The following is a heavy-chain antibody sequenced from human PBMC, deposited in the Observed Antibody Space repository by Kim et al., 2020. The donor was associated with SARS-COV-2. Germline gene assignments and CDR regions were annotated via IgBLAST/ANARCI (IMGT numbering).Heavy chain of an antibody. J-gene: IGHJ4*02. CDR2: ISWNSGSI. CDR1: GFTFDDYV. D-gene: IGHD2-21*02. CDR3: AKGITLCGGDCYTFDY. Sequence: GGSLRLSCAASGFTFDDYVMHWVRQAPGKGLEWVSGISWNSGSIGYADSVKGRFTISRDNAKNSLYLQMNSLRAEDTALYYCAKGITLCGGDCYTFDYWGQGALVTVSS. V-gene: IGHV3-9*01.